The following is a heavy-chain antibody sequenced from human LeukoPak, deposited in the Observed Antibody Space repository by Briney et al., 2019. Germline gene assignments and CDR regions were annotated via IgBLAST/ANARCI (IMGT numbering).Heavy chain of an antibody. CDR1: GGSFGGYY. CDR2: INHSGST. D-gene: IGHD3-10*01. Sequence: SETLSLTCAVYGGSFGGYYWSWFRHPPGKGLEWMGEINHSGSTNYNPSLKSRVTISVDTSKNQFSLKLSSVTAADTAVYYCARGRDYYGSGSYDYWGQGTLVTVSS. V-gene: IGHV4-34*01. J-gene: IGHJ4*02. CDR3: ARGRDYYGSGSYDY.